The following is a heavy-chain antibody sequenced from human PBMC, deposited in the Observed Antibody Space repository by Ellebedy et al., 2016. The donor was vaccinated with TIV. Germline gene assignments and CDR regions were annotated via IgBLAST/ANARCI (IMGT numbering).Heavy chain of an antibody. V-gene: IGHV1-46*01. CDR3: ARDQGMVKYYYYYGMDV. CDR1: GYTFTSYY. J-gene: IGHJ6*02. CDR2: INPSGGST. D-gene: IGHD2-8*01. Sequence: ASVKVSXXASGYTFTSYYMHWVRQAPGQGLEWMGIINPSGGSTSYAQKFQGRVTMTRDTSTSTVYMELSSLRSEDTAVYYCARDQGMVKYYYYYGMDVWGQGTTVTVSS.